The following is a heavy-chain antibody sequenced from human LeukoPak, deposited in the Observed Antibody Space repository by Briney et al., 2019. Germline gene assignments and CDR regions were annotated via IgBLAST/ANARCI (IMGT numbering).Heavy chain of an antibody. Sequence: PSETLSLTCAVSGGSISGSSYFWDWIRQPPGKGLEWIGSIYYSGNTYYNPSLKSRVTISVDTSKNQFSLKLSSVTAADTAVYYCARLYSSSWYNYYYGMDVWGQWTTVTVSS. CDR2: IYYSGNT. CDR1: GGSISGSSYF. D-gene: IGHD6-13*01. CDR3: ARLYSSSWYNYYYGMDV. J-gene: IGHJ6*02. V-gene: IGHV4-39*01.